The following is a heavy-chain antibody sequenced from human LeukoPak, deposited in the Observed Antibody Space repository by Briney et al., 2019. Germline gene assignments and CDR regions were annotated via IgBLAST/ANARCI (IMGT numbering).Heavy chain of an antibody. CDR3: AELGITLIGGV. CDR1: GFTFSSYS. J-gene: IGHJ6*04. D-gene: IGHD3-10*01. CDR2: ISSSSSYI. V-gene: IGHV3-21*01. Sequence: AGGSLRLSCAASGFTFSSYSMNWVRQAPGKGLEWVSSISSSSSYIYYADSVKGRFIISRDHAKNSLYLQMNSLRAEDTAVYYCAELGITLIGGVWGKGTTVTISS.